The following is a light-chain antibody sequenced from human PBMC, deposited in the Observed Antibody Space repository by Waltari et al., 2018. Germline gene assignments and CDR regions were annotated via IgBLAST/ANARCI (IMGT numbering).Light chain of an antibody. CDR2: EVS. Sequence: QSALTQPPSASGSPGQSVTISCTGTSSDVGRYNYVSWYQQHPGKAPKLMIYEVSKLPSGVPARLSGAKSGNTASLTVSGLQAEDEADYYCSSYAGSNNLVFGGGTKLTVL. V-gene: IGLV2-8*01. J-gene: IGLJ2*01. CDR1: SSDVGRYNY. CDR3: SSYAGSNNLV.